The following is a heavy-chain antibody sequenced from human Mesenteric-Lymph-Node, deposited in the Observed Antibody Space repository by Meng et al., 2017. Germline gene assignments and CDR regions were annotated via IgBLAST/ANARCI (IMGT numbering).Heavy chain of an antibody. J-gene: IGHJ3*02. CDR3: ARVERDYGDAFDI. V-gene: IGHV3-7*01. Sequence: GESLKISCAASGFTFNICSMSWVRQAPGRGLEWVATIKQDGNDKYYVDSVRGRFTISRDNAGNSLYLQMNSLRAEDKAVYYCARVERDYGDAFDIWGQGTMVT. CDR2: IKQDGNDK. CDR1: GFTFNICS. D-gene: IGHD4-17*01.